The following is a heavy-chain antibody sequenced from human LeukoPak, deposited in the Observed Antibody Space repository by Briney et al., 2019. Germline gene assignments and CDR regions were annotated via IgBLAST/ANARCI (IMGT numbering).Heavy chain of an antibody. V-gene: IGHV4-59*01. J-gene: IGHJ4*02. CDR3: ASAAGGVFDY. CDR2: IYYSGST. CDR1: GGSTSSYY. D-gene: IGHD3-10*01. Sequence: SETLSLTCSVSGGSTSSYYWSWIRQPPDKGLEWIGYIYYSGSTNYNPSLKSRVTISVDTSKNQFSLKLSSVTAADTAVYYCASAAGGVFDYWGQGTLVTVSS.